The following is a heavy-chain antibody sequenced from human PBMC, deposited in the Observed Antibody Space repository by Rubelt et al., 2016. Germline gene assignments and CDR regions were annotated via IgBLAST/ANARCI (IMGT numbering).Heavy chain of an antibody. V-gene: IGHV3-7*05. Sequence: EVQLVESGGGLVQPGGSLRLSCAASGFTFSIYWMSWARQPPGKGLEWVANIKADGSEKYYVDSVKGRFTISRDSAKNSVYLQMNSLRAEDTAVYYCAREGRTWAPHFDYWGQGILVTVSS. CDR1: GFTFSIYW. D-gene: IGHD1-1*01. CDR3: AREGRTWAPHFDY. CDR2: IKADGSEK. J-gene: IGHJ4*02.